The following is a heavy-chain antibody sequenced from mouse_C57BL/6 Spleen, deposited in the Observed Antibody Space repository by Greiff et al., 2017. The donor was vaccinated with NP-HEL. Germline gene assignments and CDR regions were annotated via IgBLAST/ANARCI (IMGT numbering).Heavy chain of an antibody. CDR1: GYTFTSYW. J-gene: IGHJ1*03. V-gene: IGHV1-53*01. CDR2: INPSNGGT. D-gene: IGHD1-1*01. Sequence: QVQLKQPGTELVKPGASVKLSCKASGYTFTSYWMHWVKQRPGQGLEWIGNINPSNGGTNYNEKFKSKATLTVDKSSSTAYMQLSSLTSEDSAVYYCARWSKFITTVGGYFDVWGTGTTVTVSS. CDR3: ARWSKFITTVGGYFDV.